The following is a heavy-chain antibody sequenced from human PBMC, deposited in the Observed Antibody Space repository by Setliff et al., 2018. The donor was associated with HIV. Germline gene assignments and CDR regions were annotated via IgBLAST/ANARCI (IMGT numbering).Heavy chain of an antibody. D-gene: IGHD4-4*01. CDR3: ARGANFPYSSSSDY. CDR1: GYTFTAHY. Sequence: GASVKVSCKTSGYTFTAHYIHWVRQAPGQGLEWVGFINPNTGSANYAQKFQGRVTMTGDTSISTAFMELNRLRSDDTAVYYCARGANFPYSSSSDYWGQGTRVTVSS. V-gene: IGHV1-2*02. CDR2: INPNTGSA. J-gene: IGHJ4*02.